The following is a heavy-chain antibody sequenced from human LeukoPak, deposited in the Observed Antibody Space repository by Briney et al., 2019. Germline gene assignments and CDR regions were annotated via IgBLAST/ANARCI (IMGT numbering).Heavy chain of an antibody. D-gene: IGHD6-6*01. V-gene: IGHV3-11*04. CDR2: ISGGGSTI. J-gene: IGHJ3*02. CDR1: GFTFSDYY. CDR3: ARYRSSPIKAFDT. Sequence: GGSLRLSCAASGFTFSDYYMSWIRQIPGKGIECISYISGGGSTIEYADSVKGRFTISRDNAQNSLFLQMNSLRAEDTAVYFCARYRSSPIKAFDTWGQGTMVTAS.